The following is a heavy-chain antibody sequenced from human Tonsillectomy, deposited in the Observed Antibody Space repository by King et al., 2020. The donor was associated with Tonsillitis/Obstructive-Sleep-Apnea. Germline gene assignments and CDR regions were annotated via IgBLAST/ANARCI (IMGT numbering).Heavy chain of an antibody. D-gene: IGHD1-26*01. CDR1: GGSISSSSYY. J-gene: IGHJ4*02. Sequence: QLQESGPGLVKPSETLSLTCTVSGGSISSSSYYWGWIRQPPGKGLEWIVSIYYSGSTSYNPSLKSRVTISVDTSNNQFSLKLSSVTAADTAVYDCASPSENSGSYYYFDYWGQGTLVTVSS. V-gene: IGHV4-39*01. CDR2: IYYSGST. CDR3: ASPSENSGSYYYFDY.